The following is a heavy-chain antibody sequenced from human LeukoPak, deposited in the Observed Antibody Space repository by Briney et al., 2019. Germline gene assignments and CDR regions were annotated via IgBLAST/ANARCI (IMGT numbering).Heavy chain of an antibody. CDR3: ARSYYDSWSGPTRRDY. CDR1: GFTFSDYY. D-gene: IGHD3-3*01. Sequence: GGSLRLSCAASGFTFSDYYMSWIRQAPGKGLEWVSYISSSGSTIYYADSVKGRFTISRDNAKNSLYLQMNSLRAEDTAVYYCARSYYDSWSGPTRRDYWGQGTLVTVSS. J-gene: IGHJ4*02. CDR2: ISSSGSTI. V-gene: IGHV3-11*01.